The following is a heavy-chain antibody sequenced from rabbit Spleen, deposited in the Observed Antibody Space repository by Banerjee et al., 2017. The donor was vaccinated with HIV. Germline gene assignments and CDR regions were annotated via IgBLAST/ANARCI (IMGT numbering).Heavy chain of an antibody. V-gene: IGHV1S45*01. CDR3: ARDLVGVIGWNFYL. CDR2: INTATGKP. J-gene: IGHJ4*01. D-gene: IGHD1-1*01. CDR1: GFSFSDRDV. Sequence: QEQLEESGGGLVKPEGSLTLTCKASGFSFSDRDVMCWVRQAPGKGLEWIACINTATGKPVYATWASGRFTISRTSSTTVTLRMTSLTAADRATYFCARDLVGVIGWNFYLWGQGTIVTVS.